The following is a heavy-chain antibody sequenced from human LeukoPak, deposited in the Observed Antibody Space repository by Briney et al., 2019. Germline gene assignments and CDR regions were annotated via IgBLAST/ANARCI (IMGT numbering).Heavy chain of an antibody. CDR2: ISGDGGST. D-gene: IGHD4-17*01. Sequence: GGSLRLSCAASGFTFDDYAMHWFRQAPGKGLEWVSLISGDGGSTYYADSVKGRFTVSRGNSKNSLYLQMNSLRTEDTALYYCAKDSPYGDYEWYFDYWGQGTLVTVSS. J-gene: IGHJ4*02. CDR3: AKDSPYGDYEWYFDY. CDR1: GFTFDDYA. V-gene: IGHV3-43*02.